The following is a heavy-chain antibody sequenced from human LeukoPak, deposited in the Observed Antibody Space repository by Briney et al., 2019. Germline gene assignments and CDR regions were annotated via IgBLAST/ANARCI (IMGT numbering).Heavy chain of an antibody. V-gene: IGHV3-30*18. CDR1: GFTFSSYG. D-gene: IGHD1-26*01. J-gene: IGHJ4*02. CDR3: AKEGSVGSFDY. CDR2: ISYDGSNK. Sequence: GRSLRLSCAASGFTFSSYGMHWVRQAPGKGLEWVAVISYDGSNKYYADSVKGRFTISRDNSKNTLYLQMNSLRAEDTAVYYCAKEGSVGSFDYWGQGTLVTVSS.